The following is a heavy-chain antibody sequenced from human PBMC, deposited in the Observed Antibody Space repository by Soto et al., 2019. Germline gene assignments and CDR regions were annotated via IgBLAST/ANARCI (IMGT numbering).Heavy chain of an antibody. D-gene: IGHD3-22*01. Sequence: HPGGSLRLISTASGFTLSSYWMNWVRQAPGKGLVWVSCINSDGSSTRHADSVKGRFTISRDNAKNTLYLQMNSLRAEDTAVYYCAREINMIEYVTSFAYWGQGTLVTVSS. CDR1: GFTLSSYW. CDR3: AREINMIEYVTSFAY. V-gene: IGHV3-74*01. J-gene: IGHJ4*02. CDR2: INSDGSST.